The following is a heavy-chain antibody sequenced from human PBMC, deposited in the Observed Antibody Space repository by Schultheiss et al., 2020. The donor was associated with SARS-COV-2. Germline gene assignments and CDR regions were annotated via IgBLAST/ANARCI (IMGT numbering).Heavy chain of an antibody. CDR3: ARGQWGGEQMATTILDY. J-gene: IGHJ4*02. CDR1: GFTFSGHA. Sequence: GGSLRLSCAASGFTFSGHAMTWVRQAPGKGLEWVSGISGSGGDTYYPYSVKGRFTISRDNFKNTLYLQMNNLRAEDTAIYYCARGQWGGEQMATTILDYWGQGTPVTVSS. D-gene: IGHD5-24*01. V-gene: IGHV3-23*01. CDR2: ISGSGGDT.